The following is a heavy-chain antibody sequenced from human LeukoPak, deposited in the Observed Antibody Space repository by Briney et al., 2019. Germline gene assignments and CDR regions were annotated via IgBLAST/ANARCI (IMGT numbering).Heavy chain of an antibody. J-gene: IGHJ6*02. CDR2: IIPIFGTA. V-gene: IGHV1-69*13. CDR3: ARVDDYYDSSGYRPRHYYGMDV. CDR1: GGTFSSYA. D-gene: IGHD3-22*01. Sequence: SVKVSCKASGGTFSSYAIRWVRQAPGQGLEWMGGIIPIFGTANYAQKFQGRVTITADESTSTAYMELSSLRSEDTAVYYCARVDDYYDSSGYRPRHYYGMDVWGQGTTVTVSS.